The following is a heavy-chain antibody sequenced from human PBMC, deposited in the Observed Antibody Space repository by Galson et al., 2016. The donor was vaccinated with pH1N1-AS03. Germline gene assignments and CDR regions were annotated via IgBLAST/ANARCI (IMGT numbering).Heavy chain of an antibody. CDR3: ARRVSYTGSYPLDY. CDR1: GYKFTNYW. D-gene: IGHD1-26*01. Sequence: QSGAEVKKPGESLKIFCKGSGYKFTNYWTGWVRQMPGQGLEWMGSIYPGDSDTRYSPSFQGQVTISADKSISTAYLQWSSLKASNTAMYYCARRVSYTGSYPLDYWGQGTLVTVSS. CDR2: IYPGDSDT. V-gene: IGHV5-51*01. J-gene: IGHJ4*02.